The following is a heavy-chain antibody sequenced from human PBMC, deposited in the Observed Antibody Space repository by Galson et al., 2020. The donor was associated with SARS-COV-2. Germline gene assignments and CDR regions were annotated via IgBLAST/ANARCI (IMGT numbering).Heavy chain of an antibody. Sequence: GESLKISCAASGITFSSYAMHWVRQAPGKGLEWVAVISYDGSNKYYADSVKGRFTISRDNSKNTLYLQMNSLRAEDTAVYYCLGSGSYYHIDYWGQGTLVTVSS. V-gene: IGHV3-30*04. CDR2: ISYDGSNK. D-gene: IGHD3-10*01. CDR1: GITFSSYA. J-gene: IGHJ4*02. CDR3: LGSGSYYHIDY.